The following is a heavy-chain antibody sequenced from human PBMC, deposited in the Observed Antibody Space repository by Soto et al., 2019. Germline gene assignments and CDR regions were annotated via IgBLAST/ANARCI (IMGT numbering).Heavy chain of an antibody. J-gene: IGHJ4*02. CDR1: GYTFTTYY. CDR3: ATRDPGHY. Sequence: QVQLVQSGAEVKKPGASVKVSCKASGYTFTTYYMHWVRQAPGQGLGWMGIISHDGGRTSYAQKFQGRVTMTRDTSTSTVYMELSSLRSEDTAVYYCATRDPGHYWGQGTLVTVSS. V-gene: IGHV1-46*01. CDR2: ISHDGGRT.